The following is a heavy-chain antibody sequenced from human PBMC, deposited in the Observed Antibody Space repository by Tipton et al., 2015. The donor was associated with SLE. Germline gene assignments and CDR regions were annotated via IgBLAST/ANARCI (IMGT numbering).Heavy chain of an antibody. CDR2: IYYSGST. CDR3: ARVRQQLTHDAFDI. V-gene: IGHV4-59*06. Sequence: LRLSCTVSGGSIISYYWSWIRQPAGKGLEWIGYIYYSGSTYYNPSLKSRVTISVDTSKNQFSLKLSAVTAADTAVYYCARVRQQLTHDAFDIWGQGAMVNGSS. CDR1: GGSIISYY. J-gene: IGHJ3*02. D-gene: IGHD6-13*01.